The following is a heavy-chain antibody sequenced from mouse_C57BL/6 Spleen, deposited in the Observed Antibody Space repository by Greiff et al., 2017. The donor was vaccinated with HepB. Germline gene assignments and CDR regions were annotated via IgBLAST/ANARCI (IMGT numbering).Heavy chain of an antibody. V-gene: IGHV5-17*01. CDR1: GFTFSDYG. Sequence: VQLKESGGGLVKPGGSLKLSCAASGFTFSDYGMHWVRQAPEKGLEWVAYISSGSSTIYYADTVKGRFTISRDNAKNTLFLQMTSLRSEDTAMYYCARFLRECAMDYWGQGTSVTVSS. CDR3: ARFLRECAMDY. D-gene: IGHD1-1*01. J-gene: IGHJ4*01. CDR2: ISSGSSTI.